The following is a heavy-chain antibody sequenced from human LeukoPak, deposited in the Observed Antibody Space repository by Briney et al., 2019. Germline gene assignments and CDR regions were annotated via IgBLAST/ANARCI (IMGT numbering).Heavy chain of an antibody. CDR2: ISYDGSNK. CDR1: GFTFSSYG. D-gene: IGHD3-10*01. V-gene: IGHV3-30*18. Sequence: GGSLRLSCAASGFTFSSYGRHWVRQAPGKGLEWVAVISYDGSNKYYADSVKGRLTISRDNSKNTLYLQMNSLRAEDPAVYYCAKAKGGYGSGRTGRYFDYWGQGTLVTVSS. J-gene: IGHJ4*02. CDR3: AKAKGGYGSGRTGRYFDY.